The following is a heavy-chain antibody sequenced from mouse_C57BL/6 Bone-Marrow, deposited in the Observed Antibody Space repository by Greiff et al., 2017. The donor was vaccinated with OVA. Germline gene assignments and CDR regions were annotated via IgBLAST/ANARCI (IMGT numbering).Heavy chain of an antibody. Sequence: QVHVKQPGAELVMPGASVKLSCKASGYTFTSYWMHWVKQRPGQGLEWIGEIDPSDSYTNYNQKFKGKSTLTVDKSSSTAYMQLSSLTSEDSAVYYCASYGSSPHYYAMDYWGQGTSVTVSS. CDR1: GYTFTSYW. D-gene: IGHD1-1*01. J-gene: IGHJ4*01. V-gene: IGHV1-69*01. CDR3: ASYGSSPHYYAMDY. CDR2: IDPSDSYT.